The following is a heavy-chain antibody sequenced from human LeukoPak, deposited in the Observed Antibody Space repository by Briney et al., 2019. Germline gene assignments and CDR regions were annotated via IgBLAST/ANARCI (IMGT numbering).Heavy chain of an antibody. CDR2: IYSDATT. CDR3: ASVRSGSYSRVRLGYFDY. D-gene: IGHD1-26*01. CDR1: GFTVSTNY. V-gene: IGHV3-53*01. Sequence: GGSLRLSCAASGFTVSTNYMSWVRQAPGKGPEWVSVIYSDATTYYADSVKGRFTISRDNSQNTLYLQMNSLRAEDTAVYYCASVRSGSYSRVRLGYFDYWGQGTLVTVSS. J-gene: IGHJ4*02.